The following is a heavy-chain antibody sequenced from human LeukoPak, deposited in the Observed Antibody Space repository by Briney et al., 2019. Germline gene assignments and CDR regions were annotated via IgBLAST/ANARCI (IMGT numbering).Heavy chain of an antibody. CDR2: ISSSGSPK. J-gene: IGHJ4*02. D-gene: IGHD3-22*01. CDR1: GFTFSYFE. V-gene: IGHV3-48*03. CDR3: ARDGDYYDSSGYLYYFDY. Sequence: PGGSLRLSCAASGFTFSYFEMNWVRQAPGKGLELVSYISSSGSPKYYADSVKGRFTISRDNAKNSLYLQMNSLTAEDTAIYYCARDGDYYDSSGYLYYFDYWGQGTLVTVSS.